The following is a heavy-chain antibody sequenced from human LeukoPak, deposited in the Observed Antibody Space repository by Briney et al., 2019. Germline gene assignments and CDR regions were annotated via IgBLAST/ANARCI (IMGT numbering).Heavy chain of an antibody. J-gene: IGHJ6*03. V-gene: IGHV4-39*01. CDR2: IYYGGTT. CDR3: ARQISDYYYYYIDV. Sequence: SETLSLTCTVSGGSITSSSYYWGWIRQPPGKGLEWIGNIYYGGTTYYNSSLKSRVTKSEDTSKNRFSLILSSVTAADTAVYYCARQISDYYYYYIDVWGKGTTVIVSS. CDR1: GGSITSSSYY.